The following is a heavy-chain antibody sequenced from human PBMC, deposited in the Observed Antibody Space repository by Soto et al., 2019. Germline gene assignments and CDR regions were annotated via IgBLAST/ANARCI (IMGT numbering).Heavy chain of an antibody. V-gene: IGHV3-30-3*01. Sequence: GGSLRLSCAASGFTFSSYAMHWVRQALGKGLEWVAVISYDGSKKYYADSVKGRFTISRDNSKNTLYLQVNSLRAEDTAVYYWARDDSGSHYGLDYWGQGTLVTVAS. J-gene: IGHJ4*02. CDR2: ISYDGSKK. CDR3: ARDDSGSHYGLDY. CDR1: GFTFSSYA. D-gene: IGHD1-26*01.